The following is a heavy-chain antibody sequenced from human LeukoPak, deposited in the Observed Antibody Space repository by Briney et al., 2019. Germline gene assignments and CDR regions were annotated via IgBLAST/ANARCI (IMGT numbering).Heavy chain of an antibody. J-gene: IGHJ4*02. D-gene: IGHD1-26*01. CDR2: INPNSGGT. CDR3: ARERVEWEQPHYFDY. Sequence: ASVKVSCKASGYTFTGYYVHWVRQAPGQGLEWMGWINPNSGGTNYAQKFQGRVTMTRDTSISTAYMELSRLRSDDTAVYYCARERVEWEQPHYFDYWGQGTLVTVSS. CDR1: GYTFTGYY. V-gene: IGHV1-2*02.